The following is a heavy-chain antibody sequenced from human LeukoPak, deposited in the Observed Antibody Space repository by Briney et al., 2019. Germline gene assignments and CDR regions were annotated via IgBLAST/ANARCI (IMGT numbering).Heavy chain of an antibody. D-gene: IGHD4-11*01. Sequence: AAVKVSCKASGGTFSSYTNSWVRQAHAQGHEWMGRIIPILGIANYAQKFPGRGTITADKSTSTAYMELSSLRSEDTAVYYCARTVTTYYFDYWGQGTLVTVSS. CDR2: IIPILGIA. CDR3: ARTVTTYYFDY. J-gene: IGHJ4*02. V-gene: IGHV1-69*02. CDR1: GGTFSSYT.